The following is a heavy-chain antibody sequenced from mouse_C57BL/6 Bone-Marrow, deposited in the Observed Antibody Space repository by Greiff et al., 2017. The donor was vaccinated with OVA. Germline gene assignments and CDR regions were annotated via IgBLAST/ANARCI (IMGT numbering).Heavy chain of an antibody. V-gene: IGHV5-6*01. CDR2: ISRGGSYT. CDR3: ARQDYEYY. D-gene: IGHD2-4*01. CDR1: GFTFSSYG. Sequence: EVKLMESGGDLVKPGASLKLSCAASGFTFSSYGMSWVRQTPDKRLEWVATISRGGSYTYYPDSVKGRFTISRDNAKNTLYLQMGGLKAEDAAMYYCARQDYEYYWGQGTLVTVSA. J-gene: IGHJ3*01.